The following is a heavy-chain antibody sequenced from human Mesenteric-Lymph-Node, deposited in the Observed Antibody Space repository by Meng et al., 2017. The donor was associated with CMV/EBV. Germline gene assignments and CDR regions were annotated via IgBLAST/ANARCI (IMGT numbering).Heavy chain of an antibody. D-gene: IGHD6-13*01. CDR1: GFTVSTNY. CDR2: IYSGGST. CDR3: AREEAAAGFPDY. Sequence: CEASGFTVSTNYMSWVRQAPGKGLEWVSVIYSGGSTYYADSVKGRFTISRDTSKNTLYLQMNSLRAEDTAVYYCAREEAAAGFPDYWGQGTLVTVSS. V-gene: IGHV3-53*01. J-gene: IGHJ4*02.